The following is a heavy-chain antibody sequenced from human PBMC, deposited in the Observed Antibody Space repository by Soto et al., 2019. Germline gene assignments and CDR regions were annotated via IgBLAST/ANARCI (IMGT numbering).Heavy chain of an antibody. J-gene: IGHJ6*02. CDR3: ARDLTTGTTFLWYYYYGMDG. V-gene: IGHV3-33*01. CDR1: GFTFSSYG. D-gene: IGHD4-4*01. Sequence: PGGSLRLSCAASGFTFSSYGMHWVRQAPGKGLEWVAVIWYDGSNKYYADSVKGRFTISRDNSKNTLYPQMNSLRAEDTAVYYCARDLTTGTTFLWYYYYGMDGWGQGTTVTFSS. CDR2: IWYDGSNK.